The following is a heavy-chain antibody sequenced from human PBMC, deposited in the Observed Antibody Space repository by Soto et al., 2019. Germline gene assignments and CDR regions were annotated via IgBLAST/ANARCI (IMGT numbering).Heavy chain of an antibody. CDR3: ARPFLDDILPGAYYYGMDV. V-gene: IGHV1-69*12. Sequence: QVQLVQSGAEVKKPGSSVKVSCKASGGTFSSYAISWVRQAPGQGLEWMGGIIPIFGTANYAQKFQGRVTITADESTSTAYMELSSLRSEDTAVYYCARPFLDDILPGAYYYGMDVWGQGTTVTVSS. CDR1: GGTFSSYA. J-gene: IGHJ6*02. CDR2: IIPIFGTA. D-gene: IGHD3-9*01.